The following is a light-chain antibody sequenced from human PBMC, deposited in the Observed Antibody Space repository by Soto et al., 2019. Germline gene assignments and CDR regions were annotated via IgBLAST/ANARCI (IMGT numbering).Light chain of an antibody. J-gene: IGLJ1*01. CDR3: SLYTSENAYV. V-gene: IGLV2-18*01. CDR1: STDFVSYNR. CDR2: EVS. Sequence: QSVLTQPPSVSGSPGQSVTISCTGTSTDFVSYNRVSWYQQPPGTAPKLMIYEVSKRPSGVPDRFSGSKSGNTASLTISGPQAANEADYYCSLYTSENAYVFGTGTKVTVL.